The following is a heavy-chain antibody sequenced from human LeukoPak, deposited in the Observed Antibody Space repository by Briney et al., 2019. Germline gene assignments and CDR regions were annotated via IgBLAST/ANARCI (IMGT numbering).Heavy chain of an antibody. Sequence: PGGSLRLSCAPSGFTVSRYAMSCDRQAPGKGLEWVSNISGNGGSTYYADSVKGRFTISRDNYKNTLYLQMNSLRAEDTAVYLCAREQAPSELDSSGWSNWGQGTLVTVSS. V-gene: IGHV3-23*01. J-gene: IGHJ4*02. CDR1: GFTVSRYA. D-gene: IGHD6-19*01. CDR3: AREQAPSELDSSGWSN. CDR2: ISGNGGST.